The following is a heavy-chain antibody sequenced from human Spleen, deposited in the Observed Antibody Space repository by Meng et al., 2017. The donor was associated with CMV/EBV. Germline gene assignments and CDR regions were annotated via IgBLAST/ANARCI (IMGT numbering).Heavy chain of an antibody. V-gene: IGHV5-51*01. J-gene: IGHJ5*02. D-gene: IGHD2-2*01. Sequence: KVSCKTSGYTFTSYWIAWVRQMPGKGLEWMGTIYPGDSDTRYSPSFQGQVTISADKSISTAYVQWSSLKASDTAMYYCARHTTHCSSTSCYRGPNWFDPWGQGTLVTVSS. CDR1: GYTFTSYW. CDR2: IYPGDSDT. CDR3: ARHTTHCSSTSCYRGPNWFDP.